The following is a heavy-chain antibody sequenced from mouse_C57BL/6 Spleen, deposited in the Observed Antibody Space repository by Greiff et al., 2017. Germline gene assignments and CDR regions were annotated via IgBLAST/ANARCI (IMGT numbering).Heavy chain of an antibody. D-gene: IGHD2-4*01. Sequence: LVESGAELVRPGTSVKVSCKASGYAFTNYLIEWVKQRPGQGLEWIGVINPGSGGTNYNEKFKGKATLTADKSSSTAYMQLSSLTSEDSAVYFCARGGYYDYDGGGFDYWGQGTTLTVSS. CDR3: ARGGYYDYDGGGFDY. CDR2: INPGSGGT. V-gene: IGHV1-54*01. J-gene: IGHJ2*01. CDR1: GYAFTNYL.